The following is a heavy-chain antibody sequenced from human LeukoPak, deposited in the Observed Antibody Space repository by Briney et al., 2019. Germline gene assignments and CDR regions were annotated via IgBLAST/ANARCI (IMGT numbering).Heavy chain of an antibody. Sequence: ASVKVSCKASGGTFSSYAISWVRQAPGQGLEWMGGIIPIFGTANYAQKLQGGVTITADESTSTAYMELSSLRSEDTAVYYCARDYYDILTGHRFDPWGQGTLVTVSS. V-gene: IGHV1-69*13. CDR3: ARDYYDILTGHRFDP. CDR1: GGTFSSYA. J-gene: IGHJ5*02. CDR2: IIPIFGTA. D-gene: IGHD3-9*01.